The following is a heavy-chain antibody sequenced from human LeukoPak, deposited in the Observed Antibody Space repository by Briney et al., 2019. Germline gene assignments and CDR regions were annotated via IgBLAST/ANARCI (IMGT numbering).Heavy chain of an antibody. Sequence: SETLSLTCTVSGGSISSTDYYWGWIRQPPGKGLEWIGSIYYSDNPSLKSRVTISVDTSKNQFSLKLSSVTAADTAVYYCARQKDYGGNPDWFDPWGKGTTVTVSS. CDR2: IYYS. CDR3: ARQKDYGGNPDWFDP. J-gene: IGHJ6*04. V-gene: IGHV4-39*01. D-gene: IGHD4-23*01. CDR1: GGSISSTDYY.